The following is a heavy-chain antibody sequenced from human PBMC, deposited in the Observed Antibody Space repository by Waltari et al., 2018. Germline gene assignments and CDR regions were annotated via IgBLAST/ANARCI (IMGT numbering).Heavy chain of an antibody. CDR1: GGSLSSYY. J-gene: IGHJ3*02. D-gene: IGHD3-16*01. CDR3: AGESRPTIMITFGGVLAFDI. V-gene: IGHV4-59*01. CDR2: IYYSGST. Sequence: QVQLQESRPGLVQPSETLSLTCTVSGGSLSSYYWSWIRQPPGKGLEWIGYIYYSGSTNYNPSLKSRVTISVDTSKNQFSLKLSSVTAADTAVYYCAGESRPTIMITFGGVLAFDIWGQGTMVTVSS.